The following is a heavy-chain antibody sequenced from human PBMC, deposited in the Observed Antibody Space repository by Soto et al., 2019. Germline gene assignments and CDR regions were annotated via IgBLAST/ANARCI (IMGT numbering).Heavy chain of an antibody. CDR2: IIPIFGTA. CDR3: AAGDTAMVEGYCYGMDV. CDR1: GGTFSSYA. V-gene: IGHV1-69*01. D-gene: IGHD5-18*01. J-gene: IGHJ6*02. Sequence: QVQLVQSGAEVKKPGSSVKVSCKASGGTFSSYAISWVRQAPGQGLEWMGGIIPIFGTANYAQKFQGRVTITADESTSTAYMELSSLRSEDTAVYYCAAGDTAMVEGYCYGMDVWGQGTTVTVSS.